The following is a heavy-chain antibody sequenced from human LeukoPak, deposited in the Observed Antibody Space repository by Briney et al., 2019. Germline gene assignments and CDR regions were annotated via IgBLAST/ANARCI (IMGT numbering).Heavy chain of an antibody. CDR3: AVGGFRYYFDY. V-gene: IGHV3-7*02. D-gene: IGHD3-10*01. CDR1: GFTFSSYW. J-gene: IGHJ4*02. CDR2: IKEDASEK. Sequence: GGSLRLSCAASGFTFSSYWMAWVRQAPGKGPEWVANIKEDASEKYYVDSVKGRFTISRDNAKNSLYLQLNSLRAEDTAVYYCAVGGFRYYFDYWGQGTLVTVSS.